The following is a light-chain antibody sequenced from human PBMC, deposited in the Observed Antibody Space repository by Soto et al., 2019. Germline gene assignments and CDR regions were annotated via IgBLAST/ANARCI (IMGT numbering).Light chain of an antibody. CDR1: QSVSSY. V-gene: IGKV3-11*01. CDR3: QQRGNWPRT. CDR2: DAS. J-gene: IGKJ1*01. Sequence: EIVLTQSPATLSLSPGERATLSCRASQSVSSYLAWYQQKPGQAPRLLIYDASKRATGIPARFSGSGSGTDCTLTISNLEPEDFAVYYGQQRGNWPRTFGQGTKVEIK.